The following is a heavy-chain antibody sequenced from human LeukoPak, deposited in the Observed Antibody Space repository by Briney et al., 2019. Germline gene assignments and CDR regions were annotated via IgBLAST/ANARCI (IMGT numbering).Heavy chain of an antibody. Sequence: ASVKVSCKASGYTFTSYDINWVRQATGQGLEWMGWMNPNSGNTGYSQKFQGRVTITRDTSATIAYMELSSLRSEDTAVYYCARSARSEAADYWGQGTLVTVSS. J-gene: IGHJ4*02. CDR1: GYTFTSYD. CDR3: ARSARSEAADY. CDR2: MNPNSGNT. V-gene: IGHV1-8*01.